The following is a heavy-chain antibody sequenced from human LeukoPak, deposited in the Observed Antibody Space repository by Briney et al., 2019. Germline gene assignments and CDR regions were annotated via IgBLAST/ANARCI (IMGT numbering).Heavy chain of an antibody. CDR3: ARDPSRHNQSLGDY. J-gene: IGHJ4*02. CDR2: IHLSGTPT. CDR1: GFDFSIYR. Sequence: GGSLRLSCAASGFDFSIYRMNWVRQAPGKGLEWVSYIHLSGTPTHYAEVVKGRFSISRDNAKNSLYLQMDNLRSEDTAVYYCARDPSRHNQSLGDYWGQGTLVTVSS. D-gene: IGHD1-14*01. V-gene: IGHV3-48*04.